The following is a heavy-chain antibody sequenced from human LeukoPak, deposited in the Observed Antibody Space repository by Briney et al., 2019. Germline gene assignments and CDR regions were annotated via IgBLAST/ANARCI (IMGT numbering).Heavy chain of an antibody. CDR2: IKEDGSQK. CDR1: GFTFSRYW. Sequence: GGSLRLSCAVSGFTFSRYWMNWVRQAPGKGLEWVANIKEDGSQKYYVDSVKGQFTISRDNAENSLYLQMNSLRAEDTAVYYCARGVHYWGQGTLVTVSS. J-gene: IGHJ4*02. D-gene: IGHD4/OR15-4a*01. CDR3: ARGVHY. V-gene: IGHV3-7*01.